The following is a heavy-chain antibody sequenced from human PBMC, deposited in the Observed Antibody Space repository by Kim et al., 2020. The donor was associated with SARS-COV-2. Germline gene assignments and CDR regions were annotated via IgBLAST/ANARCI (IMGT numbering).Heavy chain of an antibody. Sequence: ASVKVSCKVSGYTLTELSMHWVRQAPGKGLEWMGGFDPEDGETIYAQKFQGRVTMTEDTSTDTAYMELSSLRSEDTAVYYCATAPLYGSGSYYDYWGQGTLVTVSS. CDR1: GYTLTELS. D-gene: IGHD3-10*01. J-gene: IGHJ4*02. CDR2: FDPEDGET. V-gene: IGHV1-24*01. CDR3: ATAPLYGSGSYYDY.